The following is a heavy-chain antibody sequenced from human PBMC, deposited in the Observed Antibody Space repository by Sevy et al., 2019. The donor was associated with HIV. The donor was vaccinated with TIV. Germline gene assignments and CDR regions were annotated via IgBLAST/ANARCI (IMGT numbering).Heavy chain of an antibody. CDR1: GDSISSYY. Sequence: SETLSLTCTVSGDSISSYYWSWIRQPPGKGLDWIGYLYYSGITNYNPSLKSRVTISGDTSKNQFSLKLSSVTAADTAVYYCARGLAYYFDYWGQGTLVTVSS. V-gene: IGHV4-59*01. CDR2: LYYSGIT. J-gene: IGHJ4*02. D-gene: IGHD6-19*01. CDR3: ARGLAYYFDY.